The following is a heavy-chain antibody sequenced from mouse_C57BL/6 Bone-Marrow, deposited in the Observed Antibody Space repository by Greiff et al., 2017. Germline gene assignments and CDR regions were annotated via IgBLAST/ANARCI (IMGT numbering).Heavy chain of an antibody. Sequence: EVKLVESGGGLVQPGGSLKLSCAASGFTFSDYYMYWVRQTPEKRLEWVAYISNGGGSTYYPDNVKGRFTISRDNAKNTLYLQMSRLKSEDTAMYYCARRRSGDWYFDVWGTGTTVTVSS. D-gene: IGHD1-1*01. CDR2: ISNGGGST. CDR3: ARRRSGDWYFDV. V-gene: IGHV5-12*01. J-gene: IGHJ1*03. CDR1: GFTFSDYY.